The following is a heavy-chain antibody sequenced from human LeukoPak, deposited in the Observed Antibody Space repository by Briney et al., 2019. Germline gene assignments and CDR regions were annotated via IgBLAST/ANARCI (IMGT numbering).Heavy chain of an antibody. V-gene: IGHV3-23*01. D-gene: IGHD4-17*01. J-gene: IGHJ4*02. CDR2: ISGSGDST. CDR3: ARDYADYVGYFFFDY. CDR1: GFTFSSYA. Sequence: PGGSLRLSCAASGFTFSSYALSWVRQAPGKGLEWVSAISGSGDSTHYADSVKGRFTISRDNSQNTLYLQMNSLRAEDTAVYYCARDYADYVGYFFFDYWGQGTLVTVSS.